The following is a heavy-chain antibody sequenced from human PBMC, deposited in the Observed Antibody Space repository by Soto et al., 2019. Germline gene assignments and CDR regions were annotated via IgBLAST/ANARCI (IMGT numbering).Heavy chain of an antibody. CDR2: IIPIFGTA. J-gene: IGHJ2*01. Sequence: GASVKVSCKASGGTFSSYAISWVRQAPGQGLEWMGGIIPIFGTANYAQKFQGRVTITADESTSTAYMELSSLRSEDTAVYYCARDRRYYDSSGYHNWYFDLWGRGTLVTVSS. D-gene: IGHD3-22*01. CDR1: GGTFSSYA. CDR3: ARDRRYYDSSGYHNWYFDL. V-gene: IGHV1-69*13.